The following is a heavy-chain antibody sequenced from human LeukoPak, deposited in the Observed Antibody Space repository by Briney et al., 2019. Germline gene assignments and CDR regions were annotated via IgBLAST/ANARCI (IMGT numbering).Heavy chain of an antibody. CDR3: ARDGGAAAGFDY. V-gene: IGHV4-4*07. Sequence: SETLSLTCTVSGGSISSYYWSWIRQPAGKGLEWIGRIYTSGSTNYNPSLKSRVTISVDKSKNQFSPKLSSVTAADTAVYYCARDGGAAAGFDYWGQGTLVTVSS. CDR1: GGSISSYY. CDR2: IYTSGST. D-gene: IGHD6-13*01. J-gene: IGHJ4*02.